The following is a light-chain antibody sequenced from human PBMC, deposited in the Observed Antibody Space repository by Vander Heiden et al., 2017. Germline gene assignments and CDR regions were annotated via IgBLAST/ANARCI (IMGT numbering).Light chain of an antibody. J-gene: IGKJ2*01. V-gene: IGKV1-5*01. CDR3: QQAGRDA. Sequence: DIKMTQSPSTLSASVGDRVTITCRASQTISSWLAWYQQKPGKAPKLLIYDASSLQSGVPSRFSGSRSGTELTRTRRSLKPEDFATAEGQQAGRDAFGQGTNLEIK. CDR1: QTISSW. CDR2: DAS.